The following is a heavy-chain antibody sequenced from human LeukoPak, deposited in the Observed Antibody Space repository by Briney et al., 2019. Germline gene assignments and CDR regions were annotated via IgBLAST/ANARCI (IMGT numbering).Heavy chain of an antibody. CDR2: IYYSGST. Sequence: SETLSLTCTVSGGSISGSSYYWGWIRQPPGKGLEWIGSIYYSGSTYYNPSLKSRVTISVDTSKNQFSLKLSSVTAADTAVYYCARRTDYYGSGSYWYYYYMDVWGKGTTVTISS. CDR1: GGSISGSSYY. D-gene: IGHD3-10*01. J-gene: IGHJ6*03. CDR3: ARRTDYYGSGSYWYYYYMDV. V-gene: IGHV4-39*01.